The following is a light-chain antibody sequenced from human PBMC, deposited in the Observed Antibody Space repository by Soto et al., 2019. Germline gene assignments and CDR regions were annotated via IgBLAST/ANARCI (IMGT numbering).Light chain of an antibody. CDR1: SSDVGAYNY. Sequence: QSALTQPRSVSGSPGQSVTIYCTGTSSDVGAYNYVSWYQHHPGKAPKVMIYDVSERPSGVPDRFSGSKSDNKASLTISGLQAEDEADYYCCSYAGSYSGVFGGGTKLTVL. J-gene: IGLJ3*02. CDR3: CSYAGSYSGV. V-gene: IGLV2-11*01. CDR2: DVS.